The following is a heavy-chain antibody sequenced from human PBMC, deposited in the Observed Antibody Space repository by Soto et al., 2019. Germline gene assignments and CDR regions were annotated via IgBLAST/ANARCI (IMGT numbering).Heavy chain of an antibody. Sequence: EVQFVESGGGWVQPGGSLRLSCAASGFTVSTKYMSWVRQAPGKGLEWVSVIYSGGSTFYADSVRGRFTISRDNSKNTVNLQMNSLRAEDTAVYYCARDPWAADYWGQGTLVTVSS. CDR3: ARDPWAADY. CDR1: GFTVSTKY. CDR2: IYSGGST. J-gene: IGHJ4*02. V-gene: IGHV3-66*01. D-gene: IGHD3-16*01.